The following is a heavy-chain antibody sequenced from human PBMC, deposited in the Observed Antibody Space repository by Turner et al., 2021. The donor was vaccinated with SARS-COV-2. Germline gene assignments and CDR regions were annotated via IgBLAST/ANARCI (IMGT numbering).Heavy chain of an antibody. CDR2: FDPEDGET. CDR1: GYSLTELS. V-gene: IGHV1-24*01. D-gene: IGHD6-19*01. Sequence: QVQLVQSGAEVKKPGASVKVSCKVSGYSLTELSMHWVQQAPGKGLEWMGGFDPEDGETIYAQKFQGRVTMTEDTSTDTAYMELSSLRSEDTAVYYCATGVAVAGTPSEYYYYYGMDVWGQGTTVTVSS. CDR3: ATGVAVAGTPSEYYYYYGMDV. J-gene: IGHJ6*02.